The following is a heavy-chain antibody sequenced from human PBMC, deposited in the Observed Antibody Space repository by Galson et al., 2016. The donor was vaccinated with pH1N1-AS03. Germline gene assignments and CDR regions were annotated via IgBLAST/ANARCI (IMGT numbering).Heavy chain of an antibody. D-gene: IGHD3-3*01. CDR1: GGTFSSYA. CDR3: AGDANYDFWSGHDAFDI. V-gene: IGHV1-69*06. CDR2: IIAMFGTA. J-gene: IGHJ3*02. Sequence: SVKVSCKASGGTFSSYAISWVRQAPGQGLEWMGGIIAMFGTANYAQKVQGRVTITADKSTSTAYMELSSLSSEDTAVYYCAGDANYDFWSGHDAFDIWGQGTMVTVSS.